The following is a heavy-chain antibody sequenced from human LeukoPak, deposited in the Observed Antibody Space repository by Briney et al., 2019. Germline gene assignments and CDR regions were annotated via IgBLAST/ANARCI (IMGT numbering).Heavy chain of an antibody. V-gene: IGHV4-4*07. CDR2: IYTSGST. D-gene: IGHD1-1*01. CDR1: GGSISSYY. CDR3: ARGSNWNDGRDAFDI. Sequence: SSETLSLTCTVSGGSISSYYWSWIRQPAGKGLEWIGRIYTSGSTNYNPSLKSRVTMSVDTSKNQFSLKLSSVTAADTAVYYCARGSNWNDGRDAFDIWGQGTMVTVSS. J-gene: IGHJ3*02.